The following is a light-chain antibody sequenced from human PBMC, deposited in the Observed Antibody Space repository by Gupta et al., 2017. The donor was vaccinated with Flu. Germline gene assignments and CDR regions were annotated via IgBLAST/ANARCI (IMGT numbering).Light chain of an antibody. CDR2: DVS. CDR3: SSYTSISTFYV. J-gene: IGLJ1*01. Sequence: QSALTQPATVSGFPGQSITIYCTGTRSDVGRSDSVSCYQHHPGKAPKLLIYDVSNRPSGVSSRFSCSKSGNTASLTISGLQAEDETDYYCSSYTSISTFYVFGTVTKVTVL. V-gene: IGLV2-14*03. CDR1: RSDVGRSDS.